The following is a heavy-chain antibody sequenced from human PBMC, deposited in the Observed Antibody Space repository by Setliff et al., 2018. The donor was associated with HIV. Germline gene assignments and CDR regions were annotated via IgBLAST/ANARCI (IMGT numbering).Heavy chain of an antibody. Sequence: SETLSLTCAVSGDSIGTYSWHWLRQPPGKGLEWIGSIYYSGRTYYNPSLKSRVTISVDTSKNQFSLRLSSVTAADTAVYYCARLWFGESHWGQGTLVTVSS. V-gene: IGHV4-39*01. CDR2: IYYSGRT. J-gene: IGHJ4*02. CDR3: ARLWFGESH. D-gene: IGHD3-10*01. CDR1: GDSIGTYS.